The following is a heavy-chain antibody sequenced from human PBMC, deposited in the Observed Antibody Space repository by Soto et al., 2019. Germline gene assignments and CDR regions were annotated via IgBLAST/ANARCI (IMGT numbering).Heavy chain of an antibody. CDR3: MRAASGDSPIEY. J-gene: IGHJ4*02. CDR1: GYIFSAYY. V-gene: IGHV1-2*02. D-gene: IGHD2-21*01. Sequence: ASVKVSCKTSGYIFSAYYVHWARRAPGRGFQWLGWINPSNEITTFSEFFQGRITMTRDTSTNTVHMELNMLTSDDTAVYYFMRAASGDSPIEYSGQGTQVTVS. CDR2: INPSNEIT.